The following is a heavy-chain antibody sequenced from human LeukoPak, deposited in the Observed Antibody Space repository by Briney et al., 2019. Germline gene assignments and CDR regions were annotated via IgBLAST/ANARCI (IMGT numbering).Heavy chain of an antibody. J-gene: IGHJ4*02. CDR3: ARAGGKKPGYYSSTSCY. Sequence: SGGSLRLSCAASGFTFSSYSMNWVRQAPGKGLEWVSYISSSSTIYYADSVKGRFTISRDNAKNSLYLQMNSLRAEDTAVYYCARAGGKKPGYYSSTSCYWGPGTLVTVSS. CDR2: ISSSSTI. D-gene: IGHD2-2*01. CDR1: GFTFSSYS. V-gene: IGHV3-48*01.